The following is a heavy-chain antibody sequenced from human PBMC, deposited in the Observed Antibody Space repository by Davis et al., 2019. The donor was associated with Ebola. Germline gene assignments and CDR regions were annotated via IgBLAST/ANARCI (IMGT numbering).Heavy chain of an antibody. CDR1: GFTFGNYN. CDR2: ISTSGSTI. Sequence: GESLKISCLASGFTFGNYNMNWVRQTPGKGLEWVSYISTSGSTIYYADSVKGRFTISRDNAKNSLYLQMNSLRDEDTAVYYCARGPGYWGQGTLVTVSS. V-gene: IGHV3-48*02. CDR3: ARGPGY. J-gene: IGHJ4*02. D-gene: IGHD1-14*01.